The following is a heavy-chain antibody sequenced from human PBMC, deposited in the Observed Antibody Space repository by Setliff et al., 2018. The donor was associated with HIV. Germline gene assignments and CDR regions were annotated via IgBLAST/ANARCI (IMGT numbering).Heavy chain of an antibody. D-gene: IGHD3-10*01. J-gene: IGHJ4*02. CDR2: IRTKTYSETT. V-gene: IGHV3-49*04. CDR3: TRGSHNYYGSGSSGGTLDY. Sequence: GGSLRLSCTSSGFTFGDYAMSWVRQAPGKGLEWVGFIRTKTYSETTDFAASVKGRFTISRDDSEGIAYLQMNSLKTEDTAMYYCTRGSHNYYGSGSSGGTLDYWGQGTRVTVSS. CDR1: GFTFGDYA.